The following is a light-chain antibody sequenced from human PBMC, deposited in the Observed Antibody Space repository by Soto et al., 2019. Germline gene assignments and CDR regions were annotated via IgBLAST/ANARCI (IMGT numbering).Light chain of an antibody. V-gene: IGLV2-14*01. Sequence: QSALTQPASVSRSPGQSVTISCSGSSSDVGAYNYVSWYQRHPGKAPKLMIYDVTNRPSGVSNRFSGSKSGNTASLTISGLHAEDEADYFCSSYTSSSTVVFGGGTQLTVL. CDR2: DVT. CDR3: SSYTSSSTVV. CDR1: SSDVGAYNY. J-gene: IGLJ7*01.